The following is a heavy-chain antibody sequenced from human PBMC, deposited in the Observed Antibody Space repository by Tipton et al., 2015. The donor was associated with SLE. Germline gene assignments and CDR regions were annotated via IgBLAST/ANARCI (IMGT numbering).Heavy chain of an antibody. CDR2: LQSDGSSV. J-gene: IGHJ4*02. CDR1: GFTFSNYW. V-gene: IGHV3-74*01. Sequence: SLRLSCVASGFTFSNYWMHWVRQAPGKGLVWVSRLQSDGSSVGYADFVQGRFTISRDNAKNTLYLQMNSLRVEDTAVYYCARGGSGKDGTKDYWSQGALVPVSS. D-gene: IGHD3-10*01. CDR3: ARGGSGKDGTKDY.